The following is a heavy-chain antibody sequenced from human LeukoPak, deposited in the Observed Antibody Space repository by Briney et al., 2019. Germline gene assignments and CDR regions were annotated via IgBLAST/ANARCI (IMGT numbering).Heavy chain of an antibody. D-gene: IGHD2-15*01. J-gene: IGHJ5*02. Sequence: SVKVSCKASGGTFSSYAISWERQATGPRIEWMGGIIPIFGTANYAQKFQGRVTITADESTSTAYMERSSLRSEDTAVYYCARSPVLGYCSGGSCYSDWFDPWGQGTLVTVSS. CDR1: GGTFSSYA. V-gene: IGHV1-69*13. CDR2: IIPIFGTA. CDR3: ARSPVLGYCSGGSCYSDWFDP.